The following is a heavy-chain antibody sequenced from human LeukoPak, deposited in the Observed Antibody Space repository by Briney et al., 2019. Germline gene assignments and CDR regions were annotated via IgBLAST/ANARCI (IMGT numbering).Heavy chain of an antibody. CDR2: INHSGST. Sequence: SETLSLICTVYGGSFSGDYWSWIRQPPGKGLEWIGEINHSGSTNYNPSLKSRVTISVDTSKNQFSLKLSSVTAADTAVYYCARDTAGDNWFDPWGQGTLVTVSS. V-gene: IGHV4-34*01. CDR1: GGSFSGDY. J-gene: IGHJ5*02. D-gene: IGHD5-18*01. CDR3: ARDTAGDNWFDP.